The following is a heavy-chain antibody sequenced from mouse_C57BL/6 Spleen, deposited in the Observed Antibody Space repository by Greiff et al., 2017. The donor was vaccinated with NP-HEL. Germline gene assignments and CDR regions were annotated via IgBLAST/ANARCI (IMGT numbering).Heavy chain of an antibody. CDR3: ASSITTVVAGGAMDY. CDR2: ISGGGGNT. D-gene: IGHD1-1*01. Sequence: EVQVVESGGGLVKPGGSLKLSCAASGFTFSSYTMSWVRQTPEKRLEWVATISGGGGNTYYPDSVKGRFTISRYNAKNTLYLQMSSLRSEDTALYYCASSITTVVAGGAMDYWGQGTSVTVSS. CDR1: GFTFSSYT. V-gene: IGHV5-9*01. J-gene: IGHJ4*01.